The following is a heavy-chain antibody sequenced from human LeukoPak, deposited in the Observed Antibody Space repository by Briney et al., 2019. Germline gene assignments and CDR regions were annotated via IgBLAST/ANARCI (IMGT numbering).Heavy chain of an antibody. Sequence: GGSLRLSCAASGFTFSSYEMNWVRQAPGKGLEWVSYISSSGSTIYYADSVKGRFTISRDNAKNSLYLQMNSLRAEDTAVYYCARETGWGITGSSFDYWGQGTLVTVSS. CDR2: ISSSGSTI. J-gene: IGHJ4*02. V-gene: IGHV3-48*03. CDR3: ARETGWGITGSSFDY. D-gene: IGHD1-20*01. CDR1: GFTFSSYE.